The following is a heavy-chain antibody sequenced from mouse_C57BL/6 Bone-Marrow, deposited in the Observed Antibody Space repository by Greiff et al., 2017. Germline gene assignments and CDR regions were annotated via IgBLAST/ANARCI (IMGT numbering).Heavy chain of an antibody. CDR2: ISSGGSYT. CDR1: GFTFSSYG. J-gene: IGHJ2*01. Sequence: EVKLVESGGDLVKPGGSLKLSCAASGFTFSSYGMSWVRQTPDKRLEWVATISSGGSYTYYPDSVKGRFTISRDNAKNTLYLQMSSLKSEDTAMYYCARRNRGYYFDYWGQGTTLTGSS. V-gene: IGHV5-6*02. CDR3: ARRNRGYYFDY.